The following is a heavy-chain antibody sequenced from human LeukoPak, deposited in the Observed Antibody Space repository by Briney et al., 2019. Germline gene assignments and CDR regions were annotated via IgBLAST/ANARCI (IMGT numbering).Heavy chain of an antibody. J-gene: IGHJ3*02. D-gene: IGHD2-8*01. V-gene: IGHV3-11*06. Sequence: GGSLRLSCAASGLTFSDYYMSWIRQAPGKGLEWVSYISSASSYTGYADSVKGRFTISRDNAKNSLYLQMNSLRAEDTAVYYCARGQYCTNGVCYDAFDIWGQGTTVTVSS. CDR2: ISSASSYT. CDR3: ARGQYCTNGVCYDAFDI. CDR1: GLTFSDYY.